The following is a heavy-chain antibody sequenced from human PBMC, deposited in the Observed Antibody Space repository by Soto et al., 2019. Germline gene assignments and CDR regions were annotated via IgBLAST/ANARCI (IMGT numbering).Heavy chain of an antibody. CDR1: GYTFTSYG. J-gene: IGHJ4*02. CDR2: ISAYNGNT. D-gene: IGHD3-3*01. CDR3: AREILEWFLTRGYFDY. V-gene: IGHV1-18*01. Sequence: ASVKVSCKASGYTFTSYGISWVRQAPGQGLEWMGWISAYNGNTNYAQKLQGRVTMTTDTSTSTAYMELRSLRSDDTAVYYCAREILEWFLTRGYFDYWGQGTLVTVSS.